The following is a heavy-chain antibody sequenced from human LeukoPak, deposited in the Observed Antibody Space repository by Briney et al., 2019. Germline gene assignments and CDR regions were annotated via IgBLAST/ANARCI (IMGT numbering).Heavy chain of an antibody. D-gene: IGHD6-13*01. CDR2: IGGPGFTT. CDR3: AKGTLTKTHGISWDPFDY. Sequence: PGGSLRLSCAASGFTFSGYAMSWVRQAPGKGLEWVSAIGGPGFTTFYADSVKGRFTISRDNSLNTLYLQMNSLRAEDTAVYYCAKGTLTKTHGISWDPFDYRGQGTLVTVSS. CDR1: GFTFSGYA. V-gene: IGHV3-23*01. J-gene: IGHJ4*02.